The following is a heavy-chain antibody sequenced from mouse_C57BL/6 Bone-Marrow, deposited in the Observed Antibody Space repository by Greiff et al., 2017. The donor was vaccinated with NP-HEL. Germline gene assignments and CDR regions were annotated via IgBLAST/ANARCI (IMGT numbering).Heavy chain of an antibody. V-gene: IGHV5-9*01. CDR1: GFTFSSYT. Sequence: EVKLVESGGGLVKPGGSLTLSCAASGFTFSSYTMSWVRQTPEKRLEWVATISGGGGNTYYPDSVKGRFTISRDNAKNTLDQQMSRLRSEDTALYYCARQGLLHDYWGQGTTLTVSS. CDR2: ISGGGGNT. CDR3: ARQGLLHDY. D-gene: IGHD2-3*01. J-gene: IGHJ2*01.